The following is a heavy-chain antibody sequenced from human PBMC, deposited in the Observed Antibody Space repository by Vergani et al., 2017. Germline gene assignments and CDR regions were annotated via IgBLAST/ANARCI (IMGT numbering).Heavy chain of an antibody. J-gene: IGHJ6*03. CDR2: IYPGNSET. Sequence: EVQLEQSGAAVKKPGESLEISCKGSGYSFSRNWIAWVLERPGQGLEWMGMIYPGNSETRNNPSFRGQVTMSVDKSISTAYLQWSSLKASDSAMYYCARVYCRGMSCAGTDYFYHIDVWGKGTTVTVS. CDR3: ARVYCRGMSCAGTDYFYHIDV. CDR1: GYSFSRNW. V-gene: IGHV5-51*03. D-gene: IGHD3/OR15-3a*01.